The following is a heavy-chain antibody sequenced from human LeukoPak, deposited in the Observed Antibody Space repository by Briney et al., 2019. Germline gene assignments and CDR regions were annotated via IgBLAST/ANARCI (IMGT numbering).Heavy chain of an antibody. CDR2: IHSADSNT. D-gene: IGHD3-22*01. Sequence: GESLKISCKDSGYSFTNYWIGWVRQMPGKGLEWMGIIHSADSNTKYSPSFQGQVTISADKSISTAYLQWSGLKASDTAMYYCARSNYYDSSGEWDYYYGMDVWGQGTTVTVSS. CDR3: ARSNYYDSSGEWDYYYGMDV. J-gene: IGHJ6*02. V-gene: IGHV5-51*01. CDR1: GYSFTNYW.